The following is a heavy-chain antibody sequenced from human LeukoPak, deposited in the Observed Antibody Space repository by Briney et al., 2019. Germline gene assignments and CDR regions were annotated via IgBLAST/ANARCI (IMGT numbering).Heavy chain of an antibody. J-gene: IGHJ5*02. V-gene: IGHV1-18*01. Sequence: GASVKVSCKASGYTFTSYGISWVRQAPGQGLEWMGWISAYNGNTNYAQKLQGRVTMTTDTSTSTAYMELRSLRSDDTAVYYCAREYCSSTSCYHFWFDPWGQGTLVTVSS. CDR3: AREYCSSTSCYHFWFDP. CDR1: GYTFTSYG. D-gene: IGHD2-2*01. CDR2: ISAYNGNT.